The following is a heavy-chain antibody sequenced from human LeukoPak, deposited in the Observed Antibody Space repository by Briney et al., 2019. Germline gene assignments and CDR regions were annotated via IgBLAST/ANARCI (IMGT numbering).Heavy chain of an antibody. CDR2: MHYGGTT. CDR3: ALTAMVSGRLDY. Sequence: SETLSLTCSVSGGSISTGSDYWGWIRQPPGKGLEWIGSMHYGGTTYYNPSLKTRVTTSIDTSKNQFSLQMNSVTAADTAVYYCALTAMVSGRLDYWGQGTLVTVSS. J-gene: IGHJ4*02. D-gene: IGHD5-18*01. V-gene: IGHV4-39*07. CDR1: GGSISTGSDY.